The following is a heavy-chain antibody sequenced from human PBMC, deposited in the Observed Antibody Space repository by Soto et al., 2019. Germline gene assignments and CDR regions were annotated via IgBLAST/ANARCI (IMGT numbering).Heavy chain of an antibody. CDR3: ARDNAMQDYYYYYMDV. J-gene: IGHJ6*03. CDR1: GFTFSSYW. CDR2: INSDGSST. V-gene: IGHV3-74*01. Sequence: GGSLRLSCAASGFTFSSYWMHWVRQAPGKGLVWVSRINSDGSSTSYADSVKGRFTISRDNAKNRLYLQMNSLRAEDTAVYYCARDNAMQDYYYYYMDVWGKGTTVTVSS. D-gene: IGHD2-2*01.